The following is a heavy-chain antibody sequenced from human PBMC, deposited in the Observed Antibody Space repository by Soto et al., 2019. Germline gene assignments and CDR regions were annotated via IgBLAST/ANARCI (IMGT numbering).Heavy chain of an antibody. J-gene: IGHJ4*02. CDR3: TSNAAAKVGTLSY. CDR2: IDGGKT. D-gene: IGHD1-26*01. CDR1: GFPFNNAR. V-gene: IGHV3-15*02. Sequence: EVQLVESGGALVEPGGSLRLSCAASGFPFNNARMSWVRQAPGKGLDWVGRIDGGKTDFAAPVEGRFTFSRDDSRNTLFLQMSSLKTEDMGVYYCTSNAAAKVGTLSYWGQGTLVTVSS.